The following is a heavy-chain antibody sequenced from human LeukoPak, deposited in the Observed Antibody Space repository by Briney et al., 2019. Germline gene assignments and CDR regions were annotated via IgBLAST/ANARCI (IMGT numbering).Heavy chain of an antibody. CDR1: GYTFINYG. CDR3: ARDLVYGSGSYGFDY. J-gene: IGHJ4*02. D-gene: IGHD3-10*01. CDR2: ISAYNGNT. V-gene: IGHV1-18*01. Sequence: ASVKVSCKASGYTFINYGITWVRQAPGQGLEWMGWISAYNGNTNYAQKLQGRVTMTTDTSTSTAYMELRSLRSDDTAVYHCARDLVYGSGSYGFDYWGQGTLVTVSS.